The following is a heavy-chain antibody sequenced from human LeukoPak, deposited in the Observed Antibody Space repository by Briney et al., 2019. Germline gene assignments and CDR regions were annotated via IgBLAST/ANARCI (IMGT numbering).Heavy chain of an antibody. J-gene: IGHJ4*02. Sequence: GGSVPHSCSASGFDFSAYWMNWVRQAPGKGPEWVANINPGGSVNSHVDSVKGRCTISRDNARNSLYLQMNSLRVDDTAVYYCAAGGLHYYWGGSTVTTVSS. V-gene: IGHV3-7*01. CDR3: AAGGLHYY. CDR2: INPGGSVN. CDR1: GFDFSAYW. D-gene: IGHD3-16*01.